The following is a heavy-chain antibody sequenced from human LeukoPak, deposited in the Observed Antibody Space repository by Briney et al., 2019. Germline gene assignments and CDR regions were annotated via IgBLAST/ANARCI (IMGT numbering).Heavy chain of an antibody. CDR3: ARLTDMSDSSGYYYVFWYFDL. Sequence: SETLSLTCIISGGSISSSTYYWGWIRQSPGKGLEWIGTIYYNGNTYYNPSLQSRVTISVDTSKNQFSLKLSSVTAADTAVYYCARLTDMSDSSGYYYVFWYFDLWGRGTLVTVSS. CDR1: GGSISSSTYY. V-gene: IGHV4-39*07. J-gene: IGHJ2*01. D-gene: IGHD3-22*01. CDR2: IYYNGNT.